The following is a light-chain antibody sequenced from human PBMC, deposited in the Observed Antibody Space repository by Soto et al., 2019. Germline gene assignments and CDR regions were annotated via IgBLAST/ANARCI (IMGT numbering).Light chain of an antibody. V-gene: IGKV2D-29*02. CDR3: MQSKQSRPT. CDR1: QSLLHITGETF. J-gene: IGKJ5*01. CDR2: EVS. Sequence: DVLMNKPPLSLSVGAGKTASISCKSSQSLLHITGETFLFWYLQKPGQSPQLLIYEVSTRVSGVPDRFSGSGSGTDFTLEISRVETDDVGIYYCMQSKQSRPTFGQGTRLEIK.